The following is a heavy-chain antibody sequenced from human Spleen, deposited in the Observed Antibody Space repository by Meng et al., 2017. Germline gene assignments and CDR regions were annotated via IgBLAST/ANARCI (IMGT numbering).Heavy chain of an antibody. V-gene: IGHV3-74*01. Sequence: GESLKISCAASGFTFDDHGMSWVRQAPGKGLVWVSRLNRDGSSTSYADSVKGRFTISRDNAKNTLYLQMTSLRAEDTAVYYCARDTYPSGGDPRYYYYYGMDVWGQGTMVTVSS. CDR3: ARDTYPSGGDPRYYYYYGMDV. J-gene: IGHJ6*02. CDR2: LNRDGSST. D-gene: IGHD4-17*01. CDR1: GFTFDDHG.